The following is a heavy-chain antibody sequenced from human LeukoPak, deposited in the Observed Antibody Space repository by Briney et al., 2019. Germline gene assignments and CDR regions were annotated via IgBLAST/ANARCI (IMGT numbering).Heavy chain of an antibody. V-gene: IGHV3-21*04. Sequence: PGGSLRLSCAASGFTFINYAMSWVRQAPGKGLEWVSSISSSSSYIYYADSVKGRFTISRDNAKNSLYLQMNSLRAEDTAVYYCARAYYYDSSGYYHFDYWGQGTLVTVSS. CDR3: ARAYYYDSSGYYHFDY. CDR2: ISSSSSYI. D-gene: IGHD3-22*01. CDR1: GFTFINYA. J-gene: IGHJ4*02.